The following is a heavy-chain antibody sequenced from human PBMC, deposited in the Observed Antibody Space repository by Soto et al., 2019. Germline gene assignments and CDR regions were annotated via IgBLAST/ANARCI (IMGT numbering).Heavy chain of an antibody. Sequence: PSETLSLTCTVSGGSISSYYWSWIRQPPGKGLEWIGYIYYSGSTNYNPSLKSRVIISVDTSKNQFSLKLTSVTAADTAMYYCARQNGSFRSWFDSWGQGTLVTVSS. J-gene: IGHJ5*01. CDR3: ARQNGSFRSWFDS. D-gene: IGHD3-10*01. CDR2: IYYSGST. V-gene: IGHV4-59*08. CDR1: GGSISSYY.